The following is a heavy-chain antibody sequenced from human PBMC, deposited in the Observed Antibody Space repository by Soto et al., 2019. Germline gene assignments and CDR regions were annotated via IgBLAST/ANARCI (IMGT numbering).Heavy chain of an antibody. Sequence: SETLSLTCTVSGGSISSYYWSWIRQPPGKGLEWIGYIYYSGSTNYNPSLKSRVTISVDTSKNQFSLKMKSVTAADTAVYYCVRDYLLTGFDPWGQGALVTVSS. V-gene: IGHV4-59*01. CDR2: IYYSGST. D-gene: IGHD3-9*01. J-gene: IGHJ5*02. CDR1: GGSISSYY. CDR3: VRDYLLTGFDP.